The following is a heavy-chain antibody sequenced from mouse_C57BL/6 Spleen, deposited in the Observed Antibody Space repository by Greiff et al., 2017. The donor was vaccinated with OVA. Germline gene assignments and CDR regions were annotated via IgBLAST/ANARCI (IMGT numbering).Heavy chain of an antibody. Sequence: DVMLVESGEGLVKPGGSLKLSCAASGFTFSSYAMSWVRQTPEKRLEWVAYISSGGDYIYYADTVKGRFTISRDNARNTLYLQMSSLKSEDTAMYYCTRGEGVITTPFDYWGQGTTLTVSS. CDR2: ISSGGDYI. CDR1: GFTFSSYA. J-gene: IGHJ2*01. V-gene: IGHV5-9-1*02. CDR3: TRGEGVITTPFDY. D-gene: IGHD1-1*01.